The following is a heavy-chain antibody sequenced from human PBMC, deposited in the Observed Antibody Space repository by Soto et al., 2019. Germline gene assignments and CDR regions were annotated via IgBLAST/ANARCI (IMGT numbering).Heavy chain of an antibody. Sequence: GGSLRLSCAASEFTFTTYWMNWVRQAPGKGLEWVANIKQGGSERYYADFVKGRFTISRDNAKNSLFLQMSRLRAEDSAVYYCATVTTWKFYYYYMDVWGKGTTVTVSS. CDR3: ATVTTWKFYYYYMDV. J-gene: IGHJ6*03. CDR1: EFTFTTYW. D-gene: IGHD4-17*01. V-gene: IGHV3-7*01. CDR2: IKQGGSER.